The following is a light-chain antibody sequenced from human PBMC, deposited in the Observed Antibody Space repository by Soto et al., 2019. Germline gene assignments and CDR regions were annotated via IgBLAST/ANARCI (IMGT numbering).Light chain of an antibody. V-gene: IGKV3-20*01. CDR3: QQYGSSPRT. J-gene: IGKJ1*01. CDR1: RGVSANY. CDR2: GAS. Sequence: EIVLTQSPGTLSLSPWERATLSCRASRGVSANYLAWYQQKPGQAPTLLIYGASIRAAGIPGRFSGSGSGTDFTLTIRRLEPEDFAVYYCQQYGSSPRTFGQGTKVDI.